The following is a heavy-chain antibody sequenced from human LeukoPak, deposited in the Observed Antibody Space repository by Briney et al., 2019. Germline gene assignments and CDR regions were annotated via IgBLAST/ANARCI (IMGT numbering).Heavy chain of an antibody. J-gene: IGHJ4*02. V-gene: IGHV4-34*01. CDR1: GGSFSGYY. Sequence: SETLSLTCAVYGGSFSGYYWSWIRQPPGKGLEWIGEINHSGSTNYNPSLQSRVTISVDTSKNQFSLKLSSVTAADTAVYYCARSLPNPRFLEWLPKDYWGQGTLVTVSS. D-gene: IGHD3-3*01. CDR3: ARSLPNPRFLEWLPKDY. CDR2: INHSGST.